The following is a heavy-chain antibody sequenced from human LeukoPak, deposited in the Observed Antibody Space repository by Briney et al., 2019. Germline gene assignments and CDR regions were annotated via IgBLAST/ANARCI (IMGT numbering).Heavy chain of an antibody. D-gene: IGHD3-10*01. J-gene: IGHJ4*02. CDR3: ARDGYYFYFDY. V-gene: IGHV3-21*01. CDR1: EFTFSSYN. Sequence: GGSLRLSCVGSEFTFSSYNMNWVRQAPRKGLEWVSSISSSSTYIYYADSVKGRFTISRDNAKNSLYLQMNSLRAEDTAVYYCARDGYYFYFDYWGQGTLVTVSS. CDR2: ISSSSTYI.